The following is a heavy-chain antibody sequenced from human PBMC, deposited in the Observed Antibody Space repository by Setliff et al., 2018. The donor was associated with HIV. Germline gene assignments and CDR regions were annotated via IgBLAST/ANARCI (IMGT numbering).Heavy chain of an antibody. J-gene: IGHJ4*02. D-gene: IGHD3-10*01. CDR3: ARLLRGGGDYFDY. V-gene: IGHV3-48*03. CDR1: GFTFSSYA. CDR2: ITS. Sequence: SCAASGFTFSSYAMTWVRQAPGKGLEWVSDITSYYADSVKGRFTISRDNAKNSLYLQMNSLRAEDTAIYYCARLLRGGGDYFDYWGQGTLVTVSS.